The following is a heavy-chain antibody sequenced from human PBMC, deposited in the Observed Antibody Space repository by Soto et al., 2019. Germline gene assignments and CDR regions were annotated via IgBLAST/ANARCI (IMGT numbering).Heavy chain of an antibody. D-gene: IGHD3-22*01. J-gene: IGHJ4*02. Sequence: ASVKVSCKASGYTFASYYMHWVRQAPGQGLEWMGIINPSGGSTSYAQKFQGRVTMTRDTSTSTVYMELSSLRSEDTAVYYCARDSQYYYDSSGYQDYWGQGTLVTVSS. CDR1: GYTFASYY. CDR3: ARDSQYYYDSSGYQDY. CDR2: INPSGGST. V-gene: IGHV1-46*01.